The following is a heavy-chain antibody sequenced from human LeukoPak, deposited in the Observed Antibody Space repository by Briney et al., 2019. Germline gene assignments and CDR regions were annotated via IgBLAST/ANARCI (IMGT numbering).Heavy chain of an antibody. CDR2: IWYDGSSK. CDR3: ARPYDTRGYFPDY. Sequence: QSGGSLRLSCVASGFTFSNNGMHWVRQAPGKGLEWVAVIWYDGSSKYYADPVKGRFTISRDTSKNSLYLQMNSLGAEDTAVYYCARPYDTRGYFPDYWGQGTLVTVSS. D-gene: IGHD3-22*01. CDR1: GFTFSNNG. J-gene: IGHJ4*02. V-gene: IGHV3-33*01.